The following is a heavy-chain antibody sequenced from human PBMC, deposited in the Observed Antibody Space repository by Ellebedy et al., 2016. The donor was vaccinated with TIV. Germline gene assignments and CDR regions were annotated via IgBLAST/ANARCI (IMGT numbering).Heavy chain of an antibody. V-gene: IGHV3-74*01. J-gene: IGHJ6*04. CDR3: ARGSITVFGGVDV. Sequence: GESLKISXAVSGRTFSRSWIHWVRQVPGKGLVWVARISTDGSSANYADSVKGRLTISRDNAKNTLYLQMNSLSAEDTAVYYCARGSITVFGGVDVWGKGTTVTVSS. CDR1: GRTFSRSW. CDR2: ISTDGSSA. D-gene: IGHD3-3*01.